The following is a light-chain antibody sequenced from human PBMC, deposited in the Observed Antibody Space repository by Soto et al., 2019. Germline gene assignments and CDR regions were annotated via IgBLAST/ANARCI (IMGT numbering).Light chain of an antibody. Sequence: DIQMTQSPSTLSASVGDRVTITCRASQTISSWLDWYQQKPGKAPRLLVHKAYSLEAGVPARFSGSGFGTEFTLTISSLQPDDFAPYYCQQYNMYPYTFGQGTKLEIK. J-gene: IGKJ2*01. CDR2: KAY. CDR1: QTISSW. V-gene: IGKV1-5*03. CDR3: QQYNMYPYT.